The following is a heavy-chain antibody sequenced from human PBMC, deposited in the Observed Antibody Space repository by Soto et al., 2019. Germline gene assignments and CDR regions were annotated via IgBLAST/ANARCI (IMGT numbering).Heavy chain of an antibody. J-gene: IGHJ5*02. D-gene: IGHD3-10*01. V-gene: IGHV1-18*01. CDR3: AREIFRGGSGESNWLDP. CDR2: ISAYNGNT. CDR1: GYTFTSYG. Sequence: QVQLVQSGAEVKKPGASVKVSCKASGYTFTSYGISWVRQAPGQGLEWMGWISAYNGNTNYAQKFQGRVTMTTDTPRSTAYMELRSPSSDDTAVNYCAREIFRGGSGESNWLDPWGQGTLVTVSS.